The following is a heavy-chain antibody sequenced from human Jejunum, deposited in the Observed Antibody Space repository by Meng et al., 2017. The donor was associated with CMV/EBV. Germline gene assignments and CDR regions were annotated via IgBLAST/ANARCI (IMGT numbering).Heavy chain of an antibody. CDR1: GFTVSSDF. Sequence: EVQWVEFXXXXXQPGGSLRLSCAASGFTVSSDFMTWVRQTPGKGLDWVSIIHSADMTYYADSVKGRFTISRDNSKNSLYLQMNNLRAEDTAVYYCATRGIWGQGTLVTVSS. CDR3: ATRGI. D-gene: IGHD1-14*01. V-gene: IGHV3-66*01. CDR2: IHSADMT. J-gene: IGHJ4*02.